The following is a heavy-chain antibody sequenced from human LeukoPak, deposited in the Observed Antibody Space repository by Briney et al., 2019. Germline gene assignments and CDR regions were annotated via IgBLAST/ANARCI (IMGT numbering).Heavy chain of an antibody. CDR1: GYTFTDYF. Sequence: GASLKVSCKASGYTFTDYFMHWVRQAPGQGLEWMGIINPTGDSTDYAQKFQGRVTMTRDTSTSTVYMELSSLRSEDTAVYYCVRADDQHFDYWGQGTLVTVSS. CDR3: VRADDQHFDY. CDR2: INPTGDST. J-gene: IGHJ4*02. D-gene: IGHD3-3*01. V-gene: IGHV1-46*01.